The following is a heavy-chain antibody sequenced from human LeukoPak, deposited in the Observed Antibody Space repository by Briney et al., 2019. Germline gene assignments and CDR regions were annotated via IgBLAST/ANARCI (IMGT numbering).Heavy chain of an antibody. D-gene: IGHD2-21*02. CDR2: ISHIGTT. V-gene: IGHV4-38-2*01. Sequence: KPSETLPLTCAGSSYSISISSGYYWDWIRQPPGKGLEWIGTISHIGTTYYTPSLKSRVTVSVDTSKTQFSLRLTSVTAADTAIYYCARRKGGSDSIDYWGQGTLVTMSS. CDR1: SYSISISSGYY. CDR3: ARRKGGSDSIDY. J-gene: IGHJ4*02.